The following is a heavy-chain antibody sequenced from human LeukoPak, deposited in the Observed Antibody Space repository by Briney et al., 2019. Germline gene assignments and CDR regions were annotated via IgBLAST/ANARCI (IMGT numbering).Heavy chain of an antibody. CDR2: INHSGST. V-gene: IGHV4-34*01. CDR1: GGSFSGYY. CDR3: ASGRYGSFDY. J-gene: IGHJ4*02. Sequence: PSETLSLTCAVYGGSFSGYYWSWIRQPPGKGLEWIGEINHSGSTNYNPSLKSRVTISVDTSKNQFSLKLSPVTAADTAVYYCASGRYGSFDYWGQGTLVTVSS. D-gene: IGHD4-17*01.